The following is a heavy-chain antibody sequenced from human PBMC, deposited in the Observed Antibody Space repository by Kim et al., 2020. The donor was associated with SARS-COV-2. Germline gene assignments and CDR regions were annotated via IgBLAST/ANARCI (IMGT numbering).Heavy chain of an antibody. V-gene: IGHV3-48*03. Sequence: VKGRLTISRDNAKNSLYLQMNSLSAEDTAVYYCAREPSSGWNYYYYYYMDVWGKGTTVTVSS. D-gene: IGHD6-19*01. CDR3: AREPSSGWNYYYYYYMDV. J-gene: IGHJ6*03.